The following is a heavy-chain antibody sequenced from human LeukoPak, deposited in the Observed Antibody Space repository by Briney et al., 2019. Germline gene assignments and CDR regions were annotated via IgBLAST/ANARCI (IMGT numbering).Heavy chain of an antibody. V-gene: IGHV4-59*01. CDR1: GGSIGSYY. D-gene: IGHD2/OR15-2a*01. CDR3: ARDRNRYMDV. CDR2: IYYRGST. J-gene: IGHJ6*03. Sequence: SETLSLTCTVSGGSIGSYYWSWIRQSPGKGLEWIGYIYYRGSTDSNPSLKGRVTISVDTSKNQFSLKLSSVTAAGTAVYYCARDRNRYMDVWGKGTTVTVSS.